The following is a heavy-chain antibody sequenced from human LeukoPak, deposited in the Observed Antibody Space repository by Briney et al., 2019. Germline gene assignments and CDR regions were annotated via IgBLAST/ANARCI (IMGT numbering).Heavy chain of an antibody. V-gene: IGHV3-48*03. J-gene: IGHJ4*02. CDR3: ARDGVSYYYDSSRGYYFDY. D-gene: IGHD3-22*01. Sequence: PGGSLRLSCAASGFTFSSYKMNWVRQAPGKGLEWVSYISSSGSTIYYADSVKGRFTISRDNAKNSLYLQMNSLRAEDTSVYYCARDGVSYYYDSSRGYYFDYWGQGTLVTVSS. CDR1: GFTFSSYK. CDR2: ISSSGSTI.